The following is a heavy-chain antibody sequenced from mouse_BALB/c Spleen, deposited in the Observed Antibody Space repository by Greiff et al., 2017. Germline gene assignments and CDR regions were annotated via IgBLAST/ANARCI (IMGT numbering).Heavy chain of an antibody. D-gene: IGHD1-1*01. CDR2: IWTGGGT. CDR3: VRSTVVADWYFDV. V-gene: IGHV2-9-2*01. Sequence: VKLVESGPGLVAPSQSLSITCTVSGFSLTSYDISWIRQPPGKGLEWLGVIWTGGGTNYNSAFMSRLSISKDNSKSQVFLKMNSLQTDDTAIYYCVRSTVVADWYFDVWGAGTTVTVSS. J-gene: IGHJ1*01. CDR1: GFSLTSYD.